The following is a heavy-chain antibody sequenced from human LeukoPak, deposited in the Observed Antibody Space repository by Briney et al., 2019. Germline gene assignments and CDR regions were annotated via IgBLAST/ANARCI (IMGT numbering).Heavy chain of an antibody. CDR3: AKDHNRWERLGELSSYFDH. Sequence: ASVKVSCKASGYTFTSYDINWVRQATGQGLEWMGWMNPNSGNTGYAQKFQGRVTITRNTSISTAYMELSSLRPEDTAVYYCAKDHNRWERLGELSSYFDHWGQGTPVTVSS. CDR1: GYTFTSYD. D-gene: IGHD3-16*02. J-gene: IGHJ4*02. CDR2: MNPNSGNT. V-gene: IGHV1-8*03.